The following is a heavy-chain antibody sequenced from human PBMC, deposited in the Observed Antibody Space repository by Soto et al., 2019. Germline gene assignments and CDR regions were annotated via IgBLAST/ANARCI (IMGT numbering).Heavy chain of an antibody. D-gene: IGHD6-19*01. CDR2: ISGSGGST. CDR3: AKGGWYANYYYYGMDV. V-gene: IGHV3-23*01. J-gene: IGHJ6*02. CDR1: GLTFSSYA. Sequence: GSLRLSCAASGLTFSSYAMSWVRQAPGKGLEWVSAISGSGGSTYYADSVKGRFTISRDNSKNTLYLQMNSLRAEDTAVYYCAKGGWYANYYYYGMDVWGQGTTVTVSS.